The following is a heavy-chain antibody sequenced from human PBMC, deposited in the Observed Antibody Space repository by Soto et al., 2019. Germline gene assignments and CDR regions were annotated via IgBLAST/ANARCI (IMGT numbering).Heavy chain of an antibody. CDR1: GYSFTSYW. CDR2: IYPGDSDT. Sequence: GESLKISCKGSGYSFTSYWIGWVRQMPGKGLEWVGIIYPGDSDTRYSPSFQGQVTISADKSISTAYLQWSSLKASDTAMYYCASGLGYCSSTSCSGLTRDYRGYYYYGMDVWGQGTTVTVSS. D-gene: IGHD2-2*01. J-gene: IGHJ6*02. CDR3: ASGLGYCSSTSCSGLTRDYRGYYYYGMDV. V-gene: IGHV5-51*01.